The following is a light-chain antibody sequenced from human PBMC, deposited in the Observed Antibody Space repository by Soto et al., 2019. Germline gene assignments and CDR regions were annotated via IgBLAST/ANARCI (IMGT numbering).Light chain of an antibody. CDR3: QQYGSSPIT. J-gene: IGKJ5*01. V-gene: IGKV3D-15*01. Sequence: EIVMTQSPATLSVSPGERATLSCRASQSVRSNLAWYQQKPGQAPRLLIYDAYNRATGIPPRFSGSGSGTDFTLTISSLEPEDSAVYYCQQYGSSPITFGQGTRLEIK. CDR2: DAY. CDR1: QSVRSN.